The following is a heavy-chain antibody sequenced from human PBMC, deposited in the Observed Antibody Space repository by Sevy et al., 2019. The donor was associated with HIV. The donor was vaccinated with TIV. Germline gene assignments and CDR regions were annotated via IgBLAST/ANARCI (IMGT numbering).Heavy chain of an antibody. CDR3: ARAPPVRSGDDSLNWFDA. Sequence: SETLSLTCTVSGGSISAYYWSWIRQPPGKPLEYIGYIFYTGSTNYNPSLKSRFTISVDTSKNQFSLKLNFVTAADTAVDFCARAPPVRSGDDSLNWFDAWGQGTLVTVSS. CDR1: GGSISAYY. CDR2: IFYTGST. J-gene: IGHJ5*02. V-gene: IGHV4-59*01. D-gene: IGHD5-12*01.